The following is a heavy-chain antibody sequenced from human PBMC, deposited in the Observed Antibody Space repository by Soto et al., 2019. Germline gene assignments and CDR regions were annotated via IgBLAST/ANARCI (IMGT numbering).Heavy chain of an antibody. CDR2: VIPLFNTP. CDR1: GGTFSTYA. J-gene: IGHJ6*02. Sequence: QVLLVQSGAEVKKPGSSTQVSCKASGGTFSTYAFTWVRQAPGQGFEWIGGVIPLFNTPDYAQKFQGRVTITADESTSTVFLELSGLTSEDTAVYFCAFSSKLALLGYFYGMDVWGQGTTVTVSS. D-gene: IGHD7-27*01. CDR3: AFSSKLALLGYFYGMDV. V-gene: IGHV1-69*01.